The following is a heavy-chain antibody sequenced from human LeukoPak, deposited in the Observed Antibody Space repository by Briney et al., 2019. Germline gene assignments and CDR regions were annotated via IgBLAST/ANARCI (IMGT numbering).Heavy chain of an antibody. Sequence: GGSLRLSCAASGFTFSNYAMSWVRQAPVKELEWVSAISGSGGSTYYADSVKGRFTISRDNSKNTLYLQMSSLRAEDTAVYYCAKADYYDSSGYQDYWGQGTLVTVSS. CDR2: ISGSGGST. V-gene: IGHV3-23*01. CDR1: GFTFSNYA. D-gene: IGHD3-22*01. J-gene: IGHJ4*02. CDR3: AKADYYDSSGYQDY.